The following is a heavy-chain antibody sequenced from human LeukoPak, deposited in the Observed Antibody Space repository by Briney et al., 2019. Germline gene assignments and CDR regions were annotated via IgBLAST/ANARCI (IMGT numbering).Heavy chain of an antibody. Sequence: GGSLRLSCAASGFTVSSNYMSWVRQAPGKGLEWVSVIYSGGSTYYADSVKGRFTISRDNSKNTLYLQMNSLRAEDTAVYYCAKDFGASIWQQQHLGAFDIWGQGTMVTVSS. V-gene: IGHV3-53*01. CDR3: AKDFGASIWQQQHLGAFDI. J-gene: IGHJ3*02. CDR1: GFTVSSNY. CDR2: IYSGGST. D-gene: IGHD6-13*01.